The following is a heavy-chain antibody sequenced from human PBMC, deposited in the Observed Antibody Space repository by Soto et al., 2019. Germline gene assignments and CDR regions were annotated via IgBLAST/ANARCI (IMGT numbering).Heavy chain of an antibody. J-gene: IGHJ4*02. CDR3: VRDCTNGVCLTFDY. CDR2: ISSSSSYI. Sequence: GGSLRLSCAASGFTFSSYSMNWVRQAPGKGPEWVSSISSSSSYIYYADSVKGRFTISRDNAKNSLYLQMNSLRAEDTAVYYCVRDCTNGVCLTFDYWGQGTLVTVSS. V-gene: IGHV3-21*01. CDR1: GFTFSSYS. D-gene: IGHD2-8*01.